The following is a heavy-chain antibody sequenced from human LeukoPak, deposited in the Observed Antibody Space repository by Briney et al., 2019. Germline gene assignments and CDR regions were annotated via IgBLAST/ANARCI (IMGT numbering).Heavy chain of an antibody. Sequence: SETLSLTCTVSGGSISSSNYYWGWIRQPPGKGLEWIGSIYYSGSTYYNPSLKSRVTISVDTSKNQFSLKLSSVTAADTAVYYCARRNRGYWYFDLWGRGTLVTVSS. CDR2: IYYSGST. V-gene: IGHV4-39*01. CDR3: ARRNRGYWYFDL. CDR1: GGSISSSNYY. D-gene: IGHD2/OR15-2a*01. J-gene: IGHJ2*01.